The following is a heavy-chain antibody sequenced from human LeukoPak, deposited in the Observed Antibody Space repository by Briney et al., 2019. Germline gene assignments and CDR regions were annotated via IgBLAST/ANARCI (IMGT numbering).Heavy chain of an antibody. V-gene: IGHV4-61*02. CDR1: GGSISSGSSY. D-gene: IGHD3-22*01. J-gene: IGHJ4*02. Sequence: PSETLSLTCTVSGGSISSGSSYWSWIRQPAAKGLEWIGRIYTSGRTNYNPSLKSRVTISVDTSKNQFSLKLSSVTAADTAVYYCARVVYDSTSGGFDYWGQGTLVTVSS. CDR2: IYTSGRT. CDR3: ARVVYDSTSGGFDY.